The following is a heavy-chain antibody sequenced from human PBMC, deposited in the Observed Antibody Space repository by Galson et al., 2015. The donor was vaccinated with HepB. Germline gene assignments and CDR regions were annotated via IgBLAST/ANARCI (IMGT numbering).Heavy chain of an antibody. Sequence: SLRLSCADSGFTFSNYWMGWVRQAPGKGLEWVANIKEDGSETTYVDSVKGRFTISRDNAKSSLYLQMNSLRPEDTAVYYCARGPFVVITFGGIRGYWGQGTLVTVSS. J-gene: IGHJ4*02. CDR3: ARGPFVVITFGGIRGY. CDR1: GFTFSNYW. D-gene: IGHD3-16*01. V-gene: IGHV3-7*03. CDR2: IKEDGSET.